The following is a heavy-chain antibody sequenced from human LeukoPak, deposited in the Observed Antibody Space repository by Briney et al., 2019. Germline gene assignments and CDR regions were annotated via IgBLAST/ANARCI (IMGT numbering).Heavy chain of an antibody. D-gene: IGHD6-19*01. CDR2: ISGSGGST. CDR1: GFTFSSYA. Sequence: PGGSLRLSCAASGFTFSSYAMSWVRQAPGKGLEWVSAISGSGGSTYYADSVKGRFTISRDNSKNTLYLQMNSLRAEDTAVYYCAKGPHRGAVALSWFDPWGQGTLVTVSS. J-gene: IGHJ5*02. CDR3: AKGPHRGAVALSWFDP. V-gene: IGHV3-23*01.